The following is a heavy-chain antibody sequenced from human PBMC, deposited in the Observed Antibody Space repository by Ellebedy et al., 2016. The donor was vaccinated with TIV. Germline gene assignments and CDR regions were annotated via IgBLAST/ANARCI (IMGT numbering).Heavy chain of an antibody. CDR3: AVVDFC. D-gene: IGHD2-15*01. CDR1: GFAVNGYY. Sequence: GESLKISCAASGFAVNGYYITWVRQAPGKGLDWVSVIFTSDFTSYTDSVRGRFTISRDTYKNTVNLQMNSLRVEDTAIYYCAVVDFCWGQGTLVTVSS. V-gene: IGHV3-53*01. J-gene: IGHJ4*02. CDR2: IFTSDFT.